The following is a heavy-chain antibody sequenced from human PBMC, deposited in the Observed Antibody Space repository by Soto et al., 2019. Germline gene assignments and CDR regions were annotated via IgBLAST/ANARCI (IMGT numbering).Heavy chain of an antibody. Sequence: VQLVESGGGVVQPGRSLRLSCAASGFTFSSYGMHWVRQAPGKGLEWVAVISYDGSNKYYADSVKGRFTISRDNSKNTLYLQMNSLRAEDTAVYYCAKSGRQSLVQQLVPRVWGQGTLVTVSS. CDR1: GFTFSSYG. D-gene: IGHD6-13*01. CDR3: AKSGRQSLVQQLVPRV. J-gene: IGHJ4*02. V-gene: IGHV3-30*18. CDR2: ISYDGSNK.